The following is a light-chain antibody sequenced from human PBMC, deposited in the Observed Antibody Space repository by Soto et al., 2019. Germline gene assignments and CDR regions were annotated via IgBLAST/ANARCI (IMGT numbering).Light chain of an antibody. Sequence: DIQMTQSPSSLSASVGDRVTITCRASQSISSYLNWYQQKPGKAPKLLIYAASSLQSGVPSRFSGSGSGTDFTLPISGLQPEVFETYSCKQIYSTPLTFGGG. CDR2: AAS. V-gene: IGKV1-39*01. J-gene: IGKJ4*01. CDR3: KQIYSTPLT. CDR1: QSISSY.